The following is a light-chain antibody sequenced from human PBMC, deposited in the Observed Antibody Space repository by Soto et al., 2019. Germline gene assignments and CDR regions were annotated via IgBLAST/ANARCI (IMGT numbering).Light chain of an antibody. CDR3: QQGYSPLLT. Sequence: DIQMTQSPSSLSASVGDRVTLTCRASQSISKYLNWYQLKSGKGPKLLIYGTSTLQSGVPSRFSGSGSGTDFTLTISNRQPEDFAVYYCQQGYSPLLTFGGGTRVEIK. CDR1: QSISKY. CDR2: GTS. V-gene: IGKV1-39*01. J-gene: IGKJ4*01.